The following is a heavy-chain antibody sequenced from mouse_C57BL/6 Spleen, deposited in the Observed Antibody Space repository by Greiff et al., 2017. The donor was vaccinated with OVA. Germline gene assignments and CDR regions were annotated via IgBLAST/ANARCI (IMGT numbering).Heavy chain of an antibody. V-gene: IGHV1-52*01. Sequence: QVQLQQPGAELVRPGSSVKLSCKASGYTFTSYWMHWVKQRPIQGLEWIGNIDPSDSETHYNQKFKDKATLTVDKSSSTAYMQLSSLTSKDSAVYYCARSFDGYYYYWGQGTTLTVSS. J-gene: IGHJ2*01. CDR3: ARSFDGYYYY. CDR1: GYTFTSYW. CDR2: IDPSDSET. D-gene: IGHD2-3*01.